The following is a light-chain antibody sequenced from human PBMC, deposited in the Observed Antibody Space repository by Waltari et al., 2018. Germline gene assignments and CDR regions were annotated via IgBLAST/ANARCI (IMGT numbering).Light chain of an antibody. CDR3: SSYTSSSTQV. CDR2: EVS. V-gene: IGLV2-14*01. CDR1: SSDGGGYNY. Sequence: QSALTQPASVSGSPGQSITISCTGTSSDGGGYNYVPWYQQPPGKAPKLMIYEVSNRPSGVSNRFSGSKSGNTASLTISGLQAEDEADYYCSSYTSSSTQVFGGGTKLTVL. J-gene: IGLJ2*01.